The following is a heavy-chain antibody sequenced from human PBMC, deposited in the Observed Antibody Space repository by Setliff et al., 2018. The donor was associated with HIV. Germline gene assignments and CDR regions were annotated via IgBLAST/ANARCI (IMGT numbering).Heavy chain of an antibody. V-gene: IGHV4-31*03. D-gene: IGHD3-16*02. CDR1: GGSISSGGYY. J-gene: IGHJ4*02. CDR3: ARVPPLKAFGGVISLYYFDY. Sequence: SETLSLTCTVSGGSISSGGYYWSWIRQHPGKGLEWIGYIYYSGSTYYNPSLKSRVTISVDTSKNQFSLKLSSVTAADTAVYYCARVPPLKAFGGVISLYYFDYWGQGTQVTSPQ. CDR2: IYYSGST.